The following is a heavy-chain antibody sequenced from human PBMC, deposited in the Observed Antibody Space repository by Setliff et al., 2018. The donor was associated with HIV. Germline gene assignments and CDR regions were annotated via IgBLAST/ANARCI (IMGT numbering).Heavy chain of an antibody. J-gene: IGHJ2*01. Sequence: SETLSLTCSMSNGSINDYYWSWIRQSPGKGLEWIGSTYNSENINYNPSLKSRVTVSVDTSKNQSSLRLTSVTAADTAVYFCARHFYTTSWYSGTYWYFDLWGRGTLVTVSS. V-gene: IGHV4-59*12. CDR1: NGSINDYY. CDR2: TYNSENI. D-gene: IGHD2-15*01. CDR3: ARHFYTTSWYSGTYWYFDL.